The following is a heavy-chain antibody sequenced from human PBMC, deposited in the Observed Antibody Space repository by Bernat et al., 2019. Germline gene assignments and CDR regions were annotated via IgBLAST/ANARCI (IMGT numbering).Heavy chain of an antibody. CDR1: GFTFINYA. J-gene: IGHJ3*01. CDR3: RAARPGDTFDF. D-gene: IGHD2-15*01. Sequence: DVQLVESGGGLVQPGGSLTLSCEASGFTFINYAMTWVRQAPGKGLEWVSVVTASGGDTFYADSVKGRFTVSRDDSRNTLSLQMNSLRAEDTAVYYCRAARPGDTFDFWGQGTLVTVSS. V-gene: IGHV3-23*04. CDR2: VTASGGDT.